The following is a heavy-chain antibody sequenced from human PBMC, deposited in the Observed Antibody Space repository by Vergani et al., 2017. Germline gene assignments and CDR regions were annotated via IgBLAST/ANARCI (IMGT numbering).Heavy chain of an antibody. Sequence: QVNLQESGPGLVKPSETLSTPFAVSGDSISSGNNWGWTRQPPGKVLEWISSVSHSGDTYFNPSLKGRVSISMYKSKNYFFLTLSSVTAADTAMYYCARRSSSYYFDIWGQGVLITVSS. D-gene: IGHD3-22*01. CDR3: ARRSSSYYFDI. CDR2: VSHSGDT. J-gene: IGHJ5*02. V-gene: IGHV4-38-2*01. CDR1: GDSISSGNN.